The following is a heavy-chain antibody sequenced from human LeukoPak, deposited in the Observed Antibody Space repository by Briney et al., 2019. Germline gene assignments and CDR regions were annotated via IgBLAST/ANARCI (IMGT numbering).Heavy chain of an antibody. CDR3: AREMYWASGAAVGY. V-gene: IGHV3-23*01. J-gene: IGHJ4*02. CDR2: IGGSGGST. CDR1: GFTFTSYG. Sequence: GGSLRLSCAASGFTFTSYGMDWVRQAPGQGLEWVSGIGGSGGSTYYADSVKGRFTISRDNSKNTLFLQMNSLRAEDTAVYYCAREMYWASGAAVGYWGQGTLVTVSS. D-gene: IGHD6-13*01.